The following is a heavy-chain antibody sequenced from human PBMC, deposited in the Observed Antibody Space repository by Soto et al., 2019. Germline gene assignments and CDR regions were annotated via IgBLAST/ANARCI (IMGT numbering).Heavy chain of an antibody. D-gene: IGHD5-18*01. Sequence: GGSLRLSCSASGFTFSSYAMHWDRHAPGKGLEYVSGISSNGGSTHYADSVKGRFTISRDNSKNTLYLQMSSLRAEDTAVYYCVKTLQYSYGLPHWGQGTLVTVSS. CDR1: GFTFSSYA. CDR3: VKTLQYSYGLPH. CDR2: ISSNGGST. V-gene: IGHV3-64D*06. J-gene: IGHJ4*02.